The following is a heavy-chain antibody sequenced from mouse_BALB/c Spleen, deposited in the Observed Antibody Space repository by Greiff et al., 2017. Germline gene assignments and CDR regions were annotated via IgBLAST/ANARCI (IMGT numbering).Heavy chain of an antibody. D-gene: IGHD6-1*01. CDR2: ISSGSSTI. V-gene: IGHV5-17*02. Sequence: EVKLVESGGGLVQPGGSRKLSCAASGFTFSSFGMHWVRQAPEKGLEWVAYISSGSSTIYYADTVKGRFTISRDNPKNTLFLQMTSLRSEDTAMYYCAREALYYFDYWGQGTTLTVSS. J-gene: IGHJ2*01. CDR3: AREALYYFDY. CDR1: GFTFSSFG.